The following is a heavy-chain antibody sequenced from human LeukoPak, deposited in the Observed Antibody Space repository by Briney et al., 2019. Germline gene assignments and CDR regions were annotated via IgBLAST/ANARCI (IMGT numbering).Heavy chain of an antibody. CDR2: INPKRGVT. CDR3: ARERNYGDYGNAFDV. D-gene: IGHD4-17*01. CDR1: GYTFTDYY. V-gene: IGHV1-2*02. J-gene: IGHJ3*01. Sequence: ASVKVSCKASGYTFTDYYIHWMRQAPGQGLEWIGWINPKRGVTTYAQKFQGRVTMTRDTSITTAYMELTRLRSDDTTIYYCARERNYGDYGNAFDVWGQGTKVTVSS.